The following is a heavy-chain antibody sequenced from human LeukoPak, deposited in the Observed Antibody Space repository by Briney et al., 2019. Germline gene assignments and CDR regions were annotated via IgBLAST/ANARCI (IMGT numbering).Heavy chain of an antibody. J-gene: IGHJ4*02. CDR2: ISWNSGSI. D-gene: IGHD3-10*01. CDR1: GFTFDDYA. V-gene: IGHV3-9*01. Sequence: PGGSLRLSCAASGFTFDDYAMHWVRKAPGKGREWVSGISWNSGSIGYAGSVKGRFTISRDNAKNSLYLQMNSLRAEDTALYYCAKGDPMVRGVDYWGQGTLVTVSS. CDR3: AKGDPMVRGVDY.